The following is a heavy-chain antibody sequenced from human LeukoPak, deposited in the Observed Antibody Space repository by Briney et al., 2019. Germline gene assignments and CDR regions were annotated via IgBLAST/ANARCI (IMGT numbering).Heavy chain of an antibody. CDR3: ARVHVHLNWFDP. Sequence: ASVKVSCKASGYTFTSYAMNWVRQAPGQGLEWMGWINPNSGGTNYAQKFQGRVTMTRDASISTAYMELGRLRSDDTAVYYCARVHVHLNWFDPWGQGTLVTVSS. J-gene: IGHJ5*02. CDR2: INPNSGGT. CDR1: GYTFTSYA. V-gene: IGHV1-2*02.